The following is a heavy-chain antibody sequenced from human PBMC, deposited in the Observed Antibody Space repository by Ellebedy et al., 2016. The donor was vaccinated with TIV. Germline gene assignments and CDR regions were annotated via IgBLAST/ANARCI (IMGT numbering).Heavy chain of an antibody. Sequence: SETLSLTXTVSGGSISGNYYWAWVRQPPGKGLEWILSFYYGADTYYNSSLKSRVTISVDTSKNQFSLNLRSVTAADTAVYYCAKHDQWLIRLASWGQGTLITVSS. CDR3: AKHDQWLIRLAS. CDR2: FYYGADT. CDR1: GGSISGNYY. J-gene: IGHJ4*02. D-gene: IGHD6-19*01. V-gene: IGHV4-39*01.